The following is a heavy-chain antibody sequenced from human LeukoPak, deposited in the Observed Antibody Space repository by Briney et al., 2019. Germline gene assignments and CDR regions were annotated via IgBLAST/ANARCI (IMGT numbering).Heavy chain of an antibody. CDR2: INPSGGST. CDR1: GYTFTSYY. D-gene: IGHD6-6*01. V-gene: IGHV1-46*01. CDR3: ARDREQLARGINWFDP. J-gene: IGHJ5*02. Sequence: ASVKVSCKASGYTFTSYYMHWVRQAPGQGLEWMGIINPSGGSTSYAQKFQGRVTMTRDTSTSTVYMELSSLRSEDTAVYYCARDREQLARGINWFDPWGQGTLVTVSS.